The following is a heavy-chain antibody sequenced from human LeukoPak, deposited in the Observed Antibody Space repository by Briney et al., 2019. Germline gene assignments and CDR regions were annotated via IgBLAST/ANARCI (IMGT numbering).Heavy chain of an antibody. Sequence: PSQTLSLTCAVSGGSISRGGYSWSWIRQPPGKGLEWIGYIYHSGSTYYNPSLKSRVTISVDRSKNQFSLKLSSVTAADTAVYYCARGDYGDLYFDYWGQGTLVTVSS. CDR1: GGSISRGGYS. D-gene: IGHD4-17*01. CDR2: IYHSGST. CDR3: ARGDYGDLYFDY. J-gene: IGHJ4*02. V-gene: IGHV4-30-2*01.